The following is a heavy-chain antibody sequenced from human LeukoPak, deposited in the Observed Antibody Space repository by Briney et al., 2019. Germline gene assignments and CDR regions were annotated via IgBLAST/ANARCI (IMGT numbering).Heavy chain of an antibody. CDR1: GFTFSTYW. V-gene: IGHV3-74*01. CDR3: ARGIYWGAAGPYFDY. CDR2: INPDGSGT. J-gene: IGHJ4*02. Sequence: GGSLRLSCAASGFTFSTYWMHWVRQGPGKGLVWVSRINPDGSGTSHADSVKGRFTISRDNAKNTLYLQMNSLRPEDTAVYYCARGIYWGAAGPYFDYWGQGTLVTVSS. D-gene: IGHD6-13*01.